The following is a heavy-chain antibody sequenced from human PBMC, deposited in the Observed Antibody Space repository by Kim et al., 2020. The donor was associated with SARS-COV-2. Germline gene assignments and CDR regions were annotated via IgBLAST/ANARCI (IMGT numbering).Heavy chain of an antibody. CDR2: IKPDGSGQ. J-gene: IGHJ4*02. CDR3: ASENDYGDYFNY. D-gene: IGHD4-17*01. Sequence: GGSLRLSCAASGFAFNRFWLTWVRQVPGKGLEWVANIKPDGSGQWYVDSVRGRFTISRDNAKKSLDLQMNSLRGEDTAVYFCASENDYGDYFNYWGQGTLVTVSS. CDR1: GFAFNRFW. V-gene: IGHV3-7*01.